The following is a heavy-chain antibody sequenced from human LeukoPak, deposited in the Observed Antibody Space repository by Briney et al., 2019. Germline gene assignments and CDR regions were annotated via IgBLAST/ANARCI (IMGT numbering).Heavy chain of an antibody. CDR2: ISTSSNYI. J-gene: IGHJ3*02. CDR3: ARDVGASAPDAFDI. Sequence: GGSLRLSCTASGFTFSTYNMNWVRQAPGKGLEWVSSISTSSNYIYYADSVKGRFTISRDNAKDSLYLQMNSLRVEDTDVYYCARDVGASAPDAFDIWGQGTMVTVSS. V-gene: IGHV3-21*01. CDR1: GFTFSTYN. D-gene: IGHD1-26*01.